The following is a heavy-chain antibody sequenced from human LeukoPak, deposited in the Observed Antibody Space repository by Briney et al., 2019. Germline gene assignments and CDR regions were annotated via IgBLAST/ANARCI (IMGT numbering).Heavy chain of an antibody. D-gene: IGHD6-13*01. CDR3: ARRGSSSWGYYFYYYMDV. V-gene: IGHV4-39*01. Sequence: SETLSLTCTVSGGSISSSSYYWGWIRQPPGKGLERIANIYYSGSTYYNPSLKSRVTISVDTSKNQFSLKLSSVTAADTAVYYCARRGSSSWGYYFYYYMDVWGKGTTVTISS. CDR2: IYYSGST. CDR1: GGSISSSSYY. J-gene: IGHJ6*03.